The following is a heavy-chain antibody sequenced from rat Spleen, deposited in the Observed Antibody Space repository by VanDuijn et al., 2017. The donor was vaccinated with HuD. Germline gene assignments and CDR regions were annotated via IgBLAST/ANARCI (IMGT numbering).Heavy chain of an antibody. CDR2: ISSSSGT. V-gene: IGHV5-62*01. J-gene: IGHJ4*01. CDR1: GFTFSSYG. CDR3: ARSGMDA. Sequence: VQLVESGGGLVQPGKSLKLSCSASGFTFSSYGMHWIRQAPGKGLDWVAYISSSSGTVYADAVKERFTISRDNAKNTLYLQLNSLKSEDTAIYYCARSGMDAWGQGASVTVSS.